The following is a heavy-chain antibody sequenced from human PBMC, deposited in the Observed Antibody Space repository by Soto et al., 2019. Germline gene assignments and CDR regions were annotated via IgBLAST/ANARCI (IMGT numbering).Heavy chain of an antibody. CDR3: AKNWNWGSLVH. D-gene: IGHD7-27*01. CDR1: GDSISTDY. Sequence: PSETLSLTCTVSGDSISTDYWSWIRQSPGKGLEWIGFIYYGGSTNYNPSLKSRVTISVDMPKNQFSLKLSSVTAADTAVYYCAKNWNWGSLVHWGQGTLVTVSS. V-gene: IGHV4-59*08. J-gene: IGHJ4*02. CDR2: IYYGGST.